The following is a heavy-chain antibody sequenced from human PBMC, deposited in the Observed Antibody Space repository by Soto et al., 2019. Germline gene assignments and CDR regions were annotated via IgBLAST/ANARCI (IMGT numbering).Heavy chain of an antibody. V-gene: IGHV1-2*02. CDR3: ASADPGARFDP. J-gene: IGHJ5*02. Sequence: QVQLVQSGAEVKKPGASVKVSCKSPRYIFTASFMHWVRQAPGQGLEWMGWINPNNGATHYGLSFQGRVTMTRDTAISTAYMELSSMRSDDTAVYYCASADPGARFDPWGQGTLVIVSS. CDR1: RYIFTASF. CDR2: INPNNGAT.